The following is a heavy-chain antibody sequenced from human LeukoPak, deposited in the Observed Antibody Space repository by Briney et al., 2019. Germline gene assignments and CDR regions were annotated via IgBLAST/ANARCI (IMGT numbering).Heavy chain of an antibody. J-gene: IGHJ4*02. D-gene: IGHD4-23*01. CDR2: IWYDGSNK. V-gene: IGHV3-33*01. CDR1: GFVFSDYG. CDR3: ARGYGGNSGYFAY. Sequence: GGSLRLSCAPSGFVFSDYGMHWVRQAPGKGREGVAVIWYDGSNKYYAASVKGRFTISRDNSKNTLYLQMNSLRAEDTAVYYCARGYGGNSGYFAYWGQGTLVTVSS.